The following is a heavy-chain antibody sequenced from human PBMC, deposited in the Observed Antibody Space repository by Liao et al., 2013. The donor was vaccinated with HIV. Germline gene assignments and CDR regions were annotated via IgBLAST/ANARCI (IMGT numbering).Heavy chain of an antibody. CDR2: IYYSGST. Sequence: QLQLQESGPGLVKPSETLSLTCTVSGGSISSSGNYWGWIRQPPGKGLEWIGYIYYSGSTYYNPSLKSRLTISVDTSNNQFFVRLSSLTAADTAVYYCVSLDWGSSDYNYYMDVWGKGTTVTVSS. J-gene: IGHJ6*03. V-gene: IGHV4-39*07. CDR1: GGSISSSGNY. D-gene: IGHD3-9*01. CDR3: VSLDWGSSDYNYYMDV.